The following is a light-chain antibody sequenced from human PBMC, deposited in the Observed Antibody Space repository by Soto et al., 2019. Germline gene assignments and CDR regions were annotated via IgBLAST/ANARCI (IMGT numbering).Light chain of an antibody. CDR2: AMS. CDR1: QGISKK. CDR3: QQYHTWPVT. J-gene: IGKJ4*01. Sequence: IVMTQSPATLSVAPGGRVTFCCWASQGISKKVAWYQHKPGQAPRLLISAMSTGATGVPARFSGSGSGTEFTLTINSLQSEDCATYYCQQYHTWPVTFGGGTKVEIK. V-gene: IGKV3-15*01.